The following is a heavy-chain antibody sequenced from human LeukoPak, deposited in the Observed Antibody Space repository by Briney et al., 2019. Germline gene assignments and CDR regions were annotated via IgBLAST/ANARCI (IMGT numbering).Heavy chain of an antibody. CDR3: ARDGGIAVAGRTLAYGTDV. J-gene: IGHJ6*04. D-gene: IGHD6-19*01. CDR2: INPSGGST. Sequence: ASVKVSCKASGYTFTSYYMHWVRQAPGQGLEWMGIINPSGGSTSYAQKFQGRVTMTRDTSTSTVYMELSSLRSEDTAVYYCARDGGIAVAGRTLAYGTDVWGKGTTVTVSS. V-gene: IGHV1-46*01. CDR1: GYTFTSYY.